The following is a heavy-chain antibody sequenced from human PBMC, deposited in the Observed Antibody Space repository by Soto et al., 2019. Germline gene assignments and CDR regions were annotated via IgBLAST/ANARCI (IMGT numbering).Heavy chain of an antibody. CDR3: ARVDSTGYYGMEV. J-gene: IGHJ6*02. D-gene: IGHD2-8*02. Sequence: PSETLSLTCTVSGGSISSYYWSWIRQPPGKGLEWIGYIYYSGSTNYNPSLKSRVTISVDTSKNQFSLKLSSVTAADTAVYYCARVDSTGYYGMEVWGQGTTVTVSS. CDR2: IYYSGST. V-gene: IGHV4-59*01. CDR1: GGSISSYY.